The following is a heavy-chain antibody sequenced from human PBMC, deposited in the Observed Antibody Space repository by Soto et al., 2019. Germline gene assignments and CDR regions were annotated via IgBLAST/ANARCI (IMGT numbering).Heavy chain of an antibody. CDR2: ISSSSSYI. J-gene: IGHJ4*02. CDR3: ARDTYDFWSGYFNSATNFDS. D-gene: IGHD3-3*01. CDR1: GFTFGSFS. V-gene: IGHV3-21*01. Sequence: EVQLVEAGGGLVKPGGSLRLSCAASGFTFGSFSMNWVRQAPGKGLEWVASISSSSSYIYYADSVKGRFTISRDNAKNSLYLQMNILRAEDTAVYYCARDTYDFWSGYFNSATNFDSWGQGTLVTVSS.